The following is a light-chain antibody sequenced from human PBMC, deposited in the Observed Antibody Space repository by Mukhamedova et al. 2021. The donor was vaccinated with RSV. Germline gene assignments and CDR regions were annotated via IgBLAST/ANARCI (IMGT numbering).Light chain of an antibody. Sequence: WYQRRVHGRVPNLLIYAASTLQSGVPSRFSGSGSGTDFTLTISGLQPEDVATYYCQQSYSSPRTFGGGTKVETK. V-gene: IGKV1-27*01. CDR3: QQSYSSPRT. CDR2: AAS. J-gene: IGKJ4*01.